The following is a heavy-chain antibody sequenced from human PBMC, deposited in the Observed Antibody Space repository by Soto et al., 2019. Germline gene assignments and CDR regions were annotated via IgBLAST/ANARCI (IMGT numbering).Heavy chain of an antibody. V-gene: IGHV5-51*01. D-gene: IGHD2-2*01. Sequence: PGESLKISCKGSGYSFTSYWIGWVRQLPGKGLEWMGIIYPGDSDTRYSPSFQRQVTISAYKSISTAYLQWSSLKASDTAMYYCARRGGYCSSTSCKRYYYYYYGMDVWGQGTTVTSP. CDR2: IYPGDSDT. CDR3: ARRGGYCSSTSCKRYYYYYYGMDV. CDR1: GYSFTSYW. J-gene: IGHJ6*02.